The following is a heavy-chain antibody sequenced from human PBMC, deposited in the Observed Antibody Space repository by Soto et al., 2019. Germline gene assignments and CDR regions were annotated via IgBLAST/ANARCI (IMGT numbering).Heavy chain of an antibody. D-gene: IGHD2-2*01. CDR3: ARQYQLPPRLPYYYYYYYMDF. CDR1: GGSISSYY. CDR2: IYYSGST. J-gene: IGHJ6*03. Sequence: SETLSLTCTVSGGSISSYYWSWIRQPPGKGLEWIGYIYYSGSTNYNPSLKSRVTISVDTSKNQFSLKLSSVTAADTAVYYCARQYQLPPRLPYYYYYYYMDFWGKGTTVTVSS. V-gene: IGHV4-59*01.